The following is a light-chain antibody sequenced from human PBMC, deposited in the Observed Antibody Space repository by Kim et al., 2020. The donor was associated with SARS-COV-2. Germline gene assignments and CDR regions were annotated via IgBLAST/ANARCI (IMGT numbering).Light chain of an antibody. J-gene: IGLJ2*01. CDR3: NSRDSSGNVV. CDR2: GKN. Sequence: VAWGPTVRITCQGDSLRSYYASWYQQKPGQAPVLVIYGKNNRPSGIPDRFAGSSSGNTASLTITGAQAEDEADYYCNSRDSSGNVVFGGGTQLTVL. CDR1: SLRSYY. V-gene: IGLV3-19*01.